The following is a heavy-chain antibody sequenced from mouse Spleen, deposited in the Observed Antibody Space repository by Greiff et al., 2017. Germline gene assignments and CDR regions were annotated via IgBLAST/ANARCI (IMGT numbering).Heavy chain of an antibody. V-gene: IGHV3-2*02. J-gene: IGHJ2*01. CDR3: ARLLRYGNYFDY. D-gene: IGHD1-1*01. CDR1: GYSITRDYA. CDR2: ISYSGST. Sequence: EVKLVESGPGLVKPSQSLSLTCTVTGYSITRDYAWNWIRQFPGNTLEWMGYISYSGSTSYNPSLKSRISITRDTSKNQFVLQLNSVTTEDTATYYCARLLRYGNYFDYWGQGTTLTVSS.